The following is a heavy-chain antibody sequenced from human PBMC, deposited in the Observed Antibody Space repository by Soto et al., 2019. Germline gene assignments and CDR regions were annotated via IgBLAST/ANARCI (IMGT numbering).Heavy chain of an antibody. V-gene: IGHV5-51*01. Sequence: GESLKISCKGSGYSFTSYWIGWVRQMPGKGLEWMGIIYPGDSDTRYSPSFQGQVTISADKSISTAYLQWSSLKASDTAMYYCATRGAQLAAYYYGMDVWGQGTTVTVSS. CDR1: GYSFTSYW. J-gene: IGHJ6*02. D-gene: IGHD1-26*01. CDR3: ATRGAQLAAYYYGMDV. CDR2: IYPGDSDT.